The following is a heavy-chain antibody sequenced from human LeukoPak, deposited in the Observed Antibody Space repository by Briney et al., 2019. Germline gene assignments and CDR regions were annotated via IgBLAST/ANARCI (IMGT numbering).Heavy chain of an antibody. J-gene: IGHJ4*02. CDR3: ARGDCSSTSCYTAY. D-gene: IGHD2-2*02. Sequence: ASVKVSCKAPGYTFTSYGISWVRQAPGQGLEWMGWISAYNGNTNYAQKLQGRVTMTTDTSTSTAYMELRSLRSDDTAVYYCARGDCSSTSCYTAYWGQGTLVTVSS. V-gene: IGHV1-18*01. CDR2: ISAYNGNT. CDR1: GYTFTSYG.